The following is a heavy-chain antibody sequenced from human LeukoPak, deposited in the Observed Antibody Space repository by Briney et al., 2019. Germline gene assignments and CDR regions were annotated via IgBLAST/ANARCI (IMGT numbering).Heavy chain of an antibody. V-gene: IGHV1-2*02. CDR2: INPNSGGT. Sequence: GASVKVSCKASGYTFTGYYMHWVRQAPGQGLEWMGWINPNSGGTNYAQKFQGRVTMTRDTSISTAYMELSRLRSDDTAVYYCARDRLEYSYGAYYFDYWGQGTLVTVSS. J-gene: IGHJ4*02. CDR3: ARDRLEYSYGAYYFDY. CDR1: GYTFTGYY. D-gene: IGHD5-18*01.